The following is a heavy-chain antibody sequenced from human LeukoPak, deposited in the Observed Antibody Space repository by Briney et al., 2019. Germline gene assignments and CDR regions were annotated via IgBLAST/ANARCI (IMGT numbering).Heavy chain of an antibody. J-gene: IGHJ4*02. D-gene: IGHD3-3*01. V-gene: IGHV4-39*07. CDR3: ARFISDFWSGYYYFDY. CDR2: IYYSGNT. Sequence: PSETLSLTCTVSGVSISSSNSYWGWIRQPPGKGLEWIGSIYYSGNTYYNASLKSQVSISIDTSKNQFSLKLSSVTAADTAVYYCARFISDFWSGYYYFDYWGQGTLVTVSS. CDR1: GVSISSSNSY.